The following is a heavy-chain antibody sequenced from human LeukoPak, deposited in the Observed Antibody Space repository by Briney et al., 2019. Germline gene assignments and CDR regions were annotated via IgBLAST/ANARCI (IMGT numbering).Heavy chain of an antibody. J-gene: IGHJ4*02. CDR1: GGSFRGYY. Sequence: SETLSLTCAVYGGSFRGYYWSWIRQPPGKGLEWIGEINHSGSSNYNPSLKSRVTISVDTSKNQFSLKLSSVTAADMAVYYCARRIAAAGRDFDYWGQGTLVTVSS. D-gene: IGHD6-13*01. CDR3: ARRIAAAGRDFDY. V-gene: IGHV4-34*01. CDR2: INHSGSS.